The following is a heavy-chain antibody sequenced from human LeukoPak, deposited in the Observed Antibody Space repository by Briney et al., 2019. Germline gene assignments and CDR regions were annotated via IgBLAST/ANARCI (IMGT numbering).Heavy chain of an antibody. J-gene: IGHJ4*02. CDR1: GGSISSGGYY. CDR2: IYYSGST. CDR3: ARLPRFRIAARPPFDY. Sequence: PSETLSLTCTVSGGSISSGGYYWSWIRQPPGKGLEWIGYIYYSGSTNYNPSLKSRVTISVDTSKNQFSLKLSSVTAADTAVYYCARLPRFRIAARPPFDYWGQGTLVTVSS. V-gene: IGHV4-61*08. D-gene: IGHD6-6*01.